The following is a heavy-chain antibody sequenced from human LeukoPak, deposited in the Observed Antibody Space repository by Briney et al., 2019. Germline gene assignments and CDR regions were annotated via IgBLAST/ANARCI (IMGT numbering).Heavy chain of an antibody. CDR1: GFTFSSYA. Sequence: GGSLRLSCAAPGFTFSSYAMSWVRQSSGKGLEWVSAISGSGGNTYSADSVKGRCTVSRDNSKKTLFLQMNSLRAEDTAVYYCAKGMSATSGYLELEYWGQGTLVIVSS. CDR3: AKGMSATSGYLELEY. D-gene: IGHD3-22*01. CDR2: ISGSGGNT. V-gene: IGHV3-23*01. J-gene: IGHJ4*02.